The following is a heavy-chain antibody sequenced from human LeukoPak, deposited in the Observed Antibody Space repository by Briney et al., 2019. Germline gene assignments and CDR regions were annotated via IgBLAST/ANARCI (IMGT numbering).Heavy chain of an antibody. CDR1: GGSISSYY. Sequence: PSETLSLTCTVSGGSISSYYWSWIRQPPGKGLEWIGYIYTSGSTNYNPSLKSRVTMSVDTSKNQFSLKLSSVTAADTAVYYCARSHPIFGVVTYYYYMDVWGKGTTVTVSS. CDR2: IYTSGST. J-gene: IGHJ6*03. V-gene: IGHV4-4*08. CDR3: ARSHPIFGVVTYYYYMDV. D-gene: IGHD3-3*01.